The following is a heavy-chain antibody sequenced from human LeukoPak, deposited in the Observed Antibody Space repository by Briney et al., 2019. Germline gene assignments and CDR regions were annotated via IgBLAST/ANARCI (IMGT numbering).Heavy chain of an antibody. CDR1: GFTLSSYA. CDR2: ISYDGSNK. J-gene: IGHJ4*02. Sequence: GRSLRLSCAASGFTLSSYAMHWVRQAPGKGLEWVAVISYDGSNKYYADSVKGRFTISRDNSKNTLYLQMNSLRAEDTAVYYCASPGRGAGDLRFDYWGQGTLVTVSS. CDR3: ASPGRGAGDLRFDY. D-gene: IGHD4-17*01. V-gene: IGHV3-30*04.